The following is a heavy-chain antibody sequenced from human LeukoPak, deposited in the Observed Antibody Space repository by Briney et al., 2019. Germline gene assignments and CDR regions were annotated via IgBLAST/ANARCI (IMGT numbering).Heavy chain of an antibody. CDR3: ARGGRGSAAVVAPRSFDI. CDR2: TYTGGNS. V-gene: IGHV3-53*01. J-gene: IGHJ3*02. CDR1: GFTVSSTH. D-gene: IGHD3-22*01. Sequence: PGGSLRLSCEASGFTVSSTHMVWVRQAPGKGLEWVSVTYTGGNSYYAGSVQGRFIISRDIPKNTLYLQMNNLRAEDSALYYCARGGRGSAAVVAPRSFDIWGQGTMVTVSS.